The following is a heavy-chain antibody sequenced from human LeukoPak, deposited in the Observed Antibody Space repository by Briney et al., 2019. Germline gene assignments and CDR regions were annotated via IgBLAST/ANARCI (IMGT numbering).Heavy chain of an antibody. CDR1: GGSFSGYY. D-gene: IGHD5-12*01. CDR3: ARWGYSGYDYILGFDY. J-gene: IGHJ4*02. Sequence: SETLSLTCAVYGGSFSGYYWSWIRQPPGKGLEWIGYIYYSGSTNYNPSLKSRVTISVDTSKNQFSLKLSSVTAADTAVYYCARWGYSGYDYILGFDYWGQGTLVTVSS. CDR2: IYYSGST. V-gene: IGHV4-59*08.